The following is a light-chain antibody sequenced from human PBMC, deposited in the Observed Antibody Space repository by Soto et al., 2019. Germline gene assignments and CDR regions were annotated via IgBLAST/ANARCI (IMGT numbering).Light chain of an antibody. CDR2: KAS. CDR1: QTISSW. CDR3: QHYNSYSEA. J-gene: IGKJ1*01. Sequence: DIDRAQCPYALYQSVLNTVAITCRASQTISSWLAWYQQKPGKAPKLLIYKASTLKSGVPSRFSVSGSCTEFAFPISSLQPDDFATYYCQHYNSYSEAFGQGTKVDIK. V-gene: IGKV1-5*03.